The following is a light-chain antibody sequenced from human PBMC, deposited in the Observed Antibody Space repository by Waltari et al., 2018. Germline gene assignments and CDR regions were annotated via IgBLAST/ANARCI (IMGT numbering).Light chain of an antibody. J-gene: IGLJ2*01. CDR3: AAWDDSLSGPRV. V-gene: IGLV1-47*01. Sequence: QSVLTQPPSASGTPGQRVTISCSGSSSNTGSIYVYWSQQIPGTAPKLLIYRNHQRPSGVPDLFSGSKSGTSASLAISGLRSEDEADYYCAAWDDSLSGPRVFGGGTKLTVL. CDR1: SSNTGSIY. CDR2: RNH.